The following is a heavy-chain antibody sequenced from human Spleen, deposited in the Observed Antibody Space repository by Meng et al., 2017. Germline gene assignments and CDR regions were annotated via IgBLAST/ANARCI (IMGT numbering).Heavy chain of an antibody. CDR1: GGSFSDYY. J-gene: IGHJ4*02. Sequence: VQVQQGGGGLLKPSETRALSCVVSGGSFSDYYWSWIRQPPGKGLEWIGEINHSGSTNYNPSLESRATISVDTSQNDLSLKLSSVTAADSAVYYCARGPTTMAHDFDYWGQGTLVTVSS. CDR3: ARGPTTMAHDFDY. V-gene: IGHV4-34*01. CDR2: INHSGST. D-gene: IGHD4-11*01.